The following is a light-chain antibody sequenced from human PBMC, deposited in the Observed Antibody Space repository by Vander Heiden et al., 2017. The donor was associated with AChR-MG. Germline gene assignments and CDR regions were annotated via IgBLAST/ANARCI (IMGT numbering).Light chain of an antibody. V-gene: IGLV1-44*01. CDR3: SAWDDSLNGSV. CDR1: SSNIGSHT. J-gene: IGLJ3*02. CDR2: LIN. Sequence: QSVLAQPPSASGTPGQTVSISCSGSSSNIGSHTVNWYQHLPGSAPKLLVDLINQRPSGVPDRFSGSRSGTSASRAITGLQSEDEAEDYCSAWDDSLNGSVFGGGTKLTVL.